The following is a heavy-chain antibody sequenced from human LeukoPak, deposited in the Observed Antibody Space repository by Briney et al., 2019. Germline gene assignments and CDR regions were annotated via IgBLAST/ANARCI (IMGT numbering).Heavy chain of an antibody. D-gene: IGHD3-10*01. CDR3: AIEGVPGTFHY. V-gene: IGHV3-23*01. CDR2: ITGSGGYT. J-gene: IGHJ4*02. CDR1: GFTFSTTA. Sequence: QSGGSLRLSCAASGFTFSTTAMSWVRRAPGKGLEWVSVITGSGGYTNYADSVKGRFTISRDNSKNMMYLQMNSLRDEDTAVYFCAIEGVPGTFHYGGQEPLVTVSS.